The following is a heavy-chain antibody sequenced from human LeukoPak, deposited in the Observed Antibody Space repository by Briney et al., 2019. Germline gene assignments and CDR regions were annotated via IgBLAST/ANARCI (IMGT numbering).Heavy chain of an antibody. V-gene: IGHV3-64*01. CDR3: AREVSIAARPIDY. Sequence: GGSLRLSCAASGVTFSSYAMHWVRQAPGKGLEYVSAISSNGGSTYYANSVKGRFTISRDNSKNTLFLQMGSLRAEDMAVYYCAREVSIAARPIDYWGQGTLVTVSS. CDR2: ISSNGGST. D-gene: IGHD6-6*01. CDR1: GVTFSSYA. J-gene: IGHJ4*02.